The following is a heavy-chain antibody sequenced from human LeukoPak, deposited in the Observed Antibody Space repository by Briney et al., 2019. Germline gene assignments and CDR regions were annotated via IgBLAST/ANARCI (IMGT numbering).Heavy chain of an antibody. CDR2: IYSGGST. D-gene: IGHD4-17*01. CDR1: GFTVSSNY. V-gene: IGHV3-53*01. Sequence: GGSLRLSCSASGFTVSSNYMSWVRQAPGKGLEWVSVIYSGGSTYYAASVKGRFTISRDNSKNTTYLQMNSLRAGDTAVYNSARSIVDYESEFFDIWGQGTMVTVSS. CDR3: ARSIVDYESEFFDI. J-gene: IGHJ3*02.